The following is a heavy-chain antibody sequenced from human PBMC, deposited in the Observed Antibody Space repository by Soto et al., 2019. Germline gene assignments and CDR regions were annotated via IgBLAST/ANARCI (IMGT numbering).Heavy chain of an antibody. D-gene: IGHD2-8*01. CDR2: IIPIFGTA. CDR3: ASVKVIGVGMLGQLDY. Sequence: QVQLVQSGAEVKKPGSSVKVSCKASGGTFSSYAISWVRQAPGQGREWMGGIIPIFGTANYAQKFQGRVTITADESTSTAYMELSSLTTEDTAVYYCASVKVIGVGMLGQLDYWGQGTLVTVSS. CDR1: GGTFSSYA. J-gene: IGHJ4*02. V-gene: IGHV1-69*01.